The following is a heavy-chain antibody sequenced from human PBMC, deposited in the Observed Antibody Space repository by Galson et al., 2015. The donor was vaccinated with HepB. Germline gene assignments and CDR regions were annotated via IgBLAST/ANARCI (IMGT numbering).Heavy chain of an antibody. Sequence: SLRLSCAASGFTFSRDSLNWVRQAPGKGLEWVSYISSRSSTMYYVDSVKGRFTISRDNAKNSLYLQMNRLRAEDTAVYYCARDIGSDYYDSSGHAFDAYDIWGQGTMVTVSS. D-gene: IGHD3-22*01. V-gene: IGHV3-48*01. CDR2: ISSRSSTM. CDR1: GFTFSRDS. J-gene: IGHJ3*02. CDR3: ARDIGSDYYDSSGHAFDAYDI.